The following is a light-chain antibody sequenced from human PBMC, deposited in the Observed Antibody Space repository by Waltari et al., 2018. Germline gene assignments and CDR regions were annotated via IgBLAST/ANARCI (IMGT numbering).Light chain of an antibody. J-gene: IGKJ1*01. V-gene: IGKV3-20*01. Sequence: EIVLTQSPGTLSLSPGERATLSCRASQSVSSSYLAWYQQKPGQAPRLLIYGASSRATGSPGRFRGSGSGTDCTLTISRLAPEDFAVYYCQQYGSSPPWTFGQGTKVEIK. CDR1: QSVSSSY. CDR3: QQYGSSPPWT. CDR2: GAS.